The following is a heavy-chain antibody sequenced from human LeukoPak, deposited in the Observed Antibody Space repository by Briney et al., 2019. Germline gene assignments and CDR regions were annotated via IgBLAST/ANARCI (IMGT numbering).Heavy chain of an antibody. V-gene: IGHV4-59*01. Sequence: SETLSLTCTVSGGSISSYYWSWIRQPPGKGLEWIGYIYYSGSTNYNPSLKSRVTISVDTSKNQFSLKLSSVTAADTAVYYCARWDTAMVNDAFGIWGQGTMVTVSS. J-gene: IGHJ3*02. D-gene: IGHD5-18*01. CDR1: GGSISSYY. CDR2: IYYSGST. CDR3: ARWDTAMVNDAFGI.